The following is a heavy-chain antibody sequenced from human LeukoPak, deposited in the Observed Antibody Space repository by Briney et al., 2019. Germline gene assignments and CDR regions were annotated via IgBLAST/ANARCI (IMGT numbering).Heavy chain of an antibody. V-gene: IGHV5-51*01. Sequence: GAALQISCKGSGYIFSNYWIAWVRPVPGKGLEWMGIIYPGDSDTRYSPSFQGQVTISADKSISTAYLQWTSLKASDTAMYYCARQKGYWGQGTLVTVSS. CDR1: GYIFSNYW. CDR3: ARQKGY. CDR2: IYPGDSDT. J-gene: IGHJ4*02.